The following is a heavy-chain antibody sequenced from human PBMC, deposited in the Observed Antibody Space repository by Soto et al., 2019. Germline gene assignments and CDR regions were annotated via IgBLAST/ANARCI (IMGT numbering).Heavy chain of an antibody. CDR1: GGSISCYY. CDR2: IYYSGST. V-gene: IGHV4-59*01. D-gene: IGHD3-3*01. J-gene: IGHJ6*03. Sequence: PSETMSLTCTVSGGSISCYYRSWIRPPPGKGLEWIGYIYYSGSTNYNPSLKSRVTISVDTSKNQFSLKLSSVTAADTAVYYCSRVDSDFWSGRSSYYMDVWGKGTTVTVSS. CDR3: SRVDSDFWSGRSSYYMDV.